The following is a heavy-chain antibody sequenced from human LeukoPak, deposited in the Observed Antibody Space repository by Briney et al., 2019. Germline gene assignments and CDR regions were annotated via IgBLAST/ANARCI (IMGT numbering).Heavy chain of an antibody. CDR1: GFTFSSYS. V-gene: IGHV3-21*01. J-gene: IGHJ1*01. D-gene: IGHD3-3*01. CDR2: ISSSSSYI. Sequence: PGGSLRLSCAASGFTFSSYSMNWVRQAPGKGLEWVSYISSSSSYIHYADSVKGRFTISRDNAKNSLYLQMNSLRAEDTAVYYCARDGVLNYDFWSGSPPKHWGQGTLVTVSS. CDR3: ARDGVLNYDFWSGSPPKH.